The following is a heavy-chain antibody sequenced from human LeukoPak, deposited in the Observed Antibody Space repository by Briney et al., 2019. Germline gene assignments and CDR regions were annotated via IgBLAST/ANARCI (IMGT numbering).Heavy chain of an antibody. J-gene: IGHJ4*02. CDR3: ARGLRRGDY. CDR1: GLPFTIYT. V-gene: IGHV3-21*01. CDR2: ISSTGNNI. D-gene: IGHD4-17*01. Sequence: PGVPLRLSCAPSGLPFTIYTMNWVRQAPRRGLEWVSSISSTGNNIYYADSVKGRFTISRDNDKVSLYLEMNSLRAEDTAVYYCARGLRRGDYWGQGTLVTVSS.